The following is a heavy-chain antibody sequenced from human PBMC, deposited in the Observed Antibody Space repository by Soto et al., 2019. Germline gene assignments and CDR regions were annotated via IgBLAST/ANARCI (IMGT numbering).Heavy chain of an antibody. V-gene: IGHV3-23*01. Sequence: SLRLSCAASGFTFSSYAMSWVRQAPGKGLEWVSAISGSGGSTYYADSVKGRLTISRDNSKNTLYLQMNSLRAEDTAVYYCAKDSPHYNILTGYDPNWYFDLWGRGTLVTVSS. CDR2: ISGSGGST. CDR1: GFTFSSYA. J-gene: IGHJ2*01. CDR3: AKDSPHYNILTGYDPNWYFDL. D-gene: IGHD3-9*01.